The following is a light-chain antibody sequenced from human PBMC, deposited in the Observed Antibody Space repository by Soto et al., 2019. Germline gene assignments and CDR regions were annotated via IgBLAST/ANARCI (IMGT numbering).Light chain of an antibody. J-gene: IGLJ3*02. V-gene: IGLV2-14*01. CDR1: SSDVGGYNH. CDR3: TSYTATSTWV. CDR2: EVT. Sequence: QSVLTQPASVSGSPGQSITIPCTGTSSDVGGYNHVSWYQQHPDKAPKLIIYEVTNRPSGVSNRFSGSKSGNMASLTISGLQAEDEADYYCTSYTATSTWVFGGGTKLTVL.